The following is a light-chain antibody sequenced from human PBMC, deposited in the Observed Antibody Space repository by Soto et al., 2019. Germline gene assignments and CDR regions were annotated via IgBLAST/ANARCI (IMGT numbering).Light chain of an antibody. Sequence: ESVWTQSPGTLSLSPGERATLSCRASQSVSSSYLAWYQQKPGQAPRLLIYDVPNRATGIPARFSGSGSGTDFTLTISSLEPEDFAVYYCQQYLDWPRTFGQGTKVDIK. V-gene: IGKV3-20*01. CDR2: DVP. J-gene: IGKJ1*01. CDR1: QSVSSSY. CDR3: QQYLDWPRT.